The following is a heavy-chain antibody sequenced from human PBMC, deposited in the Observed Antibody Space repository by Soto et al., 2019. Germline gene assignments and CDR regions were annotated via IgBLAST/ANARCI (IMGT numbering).Heavy chain of an antibody. D-gene: IGHD2-2*01. V-gene: IGHV1-69*02. CDR2: IIPILGIA. Sequence: QVQLVQSGAEVKKPGSSVKVSCKASGGTFSTYTISWVRQAPGQGLEWMGRIIPILGIANYAQKFQGRVTITADNSTSTAYMELSSLRSEDTAVYYCASNVVVPALDYWGQGTLVTVSS. J-gene: IGHJ4*02. CDR3: ASNVVVPALDY. CDR1: GGTFSTYT.